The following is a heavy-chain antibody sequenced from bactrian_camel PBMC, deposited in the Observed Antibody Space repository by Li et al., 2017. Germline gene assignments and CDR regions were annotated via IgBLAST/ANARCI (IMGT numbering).Heavy chain of an antibody. CDR2: INVVSGP. CDR1: GFIFNYFW. CDR3: AKDTTPDAQWDFDY. V-gene: IGHV3S1*01. J-gene: IGHJ6*01. Sequence: VQLVESGGGLVQPGGSLRLSCAASGFIFNYFWMYWVRQAPGKGLEWVSSINVVSGPYYADSVKGRFTISRDDVQNTLYLQLNSLKTEDTGMYYCAKDTTPDAQWDFDYWGQGTQVTVS. D-gene: IGHD1*01.